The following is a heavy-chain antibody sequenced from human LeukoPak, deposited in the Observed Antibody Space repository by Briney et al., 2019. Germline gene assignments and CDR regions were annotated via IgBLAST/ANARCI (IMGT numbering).Heavy chain of an antibody. J-gene: IGHJ4*02. D-gene: IGHD5-18*01. CDR1: GFTFGDYA. Sequence: GGSLRLSCTASGFTFGDYAMSWFRQAPGKGLEWVGFIGNKANGGTTEKTTSVKGRFTISRDDSKSITYVHMKSLKTEDTAVYYCARDLSGVTGYTYGRGIDYWGQGTLVTVSS. CDR2: IGNKANGGTT. V-gene: IGHV3-49*01. CDR3: ARDLSGVTGYTYGRGIDY.